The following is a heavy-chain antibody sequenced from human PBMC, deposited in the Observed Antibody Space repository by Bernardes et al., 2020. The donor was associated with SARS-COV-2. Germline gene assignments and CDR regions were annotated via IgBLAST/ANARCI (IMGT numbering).Heavy chain of an antibody. Sequence: GGSLRLSCAASGFTFSSYAMHWVRQAPGTGLEWVAVISYDGSNQYYADSVKGRFTISRDNSKNTLYLQMNSLRAEDTAVYYCARDLGGYYYDWGQGTLVTVSS. CDR3: ARDLGGYYYD. CDR1: GFTFSSYA. CDR2: ISYDGSNQ. D-gene: IGHD3-22*01. J-gene: IGHJ4*02. V-gene: IGHV3-30-3*01.